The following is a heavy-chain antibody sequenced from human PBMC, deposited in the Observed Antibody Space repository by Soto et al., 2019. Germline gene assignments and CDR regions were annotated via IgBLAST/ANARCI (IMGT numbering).Heavy chain of an antibody. J-gene: IGHJ4*02. Sequence: PVGSLRLSCAASGFTFSSYSMNWVRQAPGKGLEWVSSISSSSSYTYYADSVKGRFTISRDNAKNSLYLQMNSLRAEDTAVYYCARGSYGATEYYFDYWGQGTLVTVSS. CDR1: GFTFSSYS. CDR2: ISSSSSYT. V-gene: IGHV3-21*01. D-gene: IGHD5-18*01. CDR3: ARGSYGATEYYFDY.